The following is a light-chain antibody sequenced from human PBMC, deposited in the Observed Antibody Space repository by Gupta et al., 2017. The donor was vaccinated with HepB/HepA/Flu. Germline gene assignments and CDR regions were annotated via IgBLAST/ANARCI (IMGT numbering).Light chain of an antibody. CDR1: QSVSSSY. V-gene: IGKV3-20*01. CDR2: GAS. Sequence: VLTQSPGTLSLPPGERATLSCRASQSVSSSYLAWYQQKPGQAPRLLIYGASSRATGIPDRFSGSGSGTDFTLTISRLEAEDFAVYYCQQYGSSPRTFGGGTKVEIK. CDR3: QQYGSSPRT. J-gene: IGKJ4*01.